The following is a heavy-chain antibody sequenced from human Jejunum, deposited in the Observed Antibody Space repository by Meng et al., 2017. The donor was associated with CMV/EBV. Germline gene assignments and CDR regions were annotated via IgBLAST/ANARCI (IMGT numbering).Heavy chain of an antibody. Sequence: SIHPGGNFLSCIRQHPGKGLELIGNIYYFRGGTNYHPSFKCRVTISMDTSKNQFSLKLTSVTAADTAVYYCARLLWSGDVYFDYWGQGTLVTVSS. CDR3: ARLLWSGDVYFDY. V-gene: IGHV4-31*02. CDR2: IYYFRGGT. J-gene: IGHJ4*02. CDR1: SIHPGGNF. D-gene: IGHD3-3*01.